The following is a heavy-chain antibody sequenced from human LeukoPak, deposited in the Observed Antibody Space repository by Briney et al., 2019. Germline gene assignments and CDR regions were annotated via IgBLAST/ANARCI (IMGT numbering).Heavy chain of an antibody. V-gene: IGHV3-33*08. CDR3: ARHSSSPTPSYGYMDV. J-gene: IGHJ6*03. Sequence: GGSLRLSCAASGFTFSSYGMHWVRQAPGKGLEWVAVIWYGGSSKYYADSVKGRFTISRDNSKNTLYLQMNSLRAEDTAVYYCARHSSSPTPSYGYMDVWGKGTTVTVSS. CDR2: IWYGGSSK. CDR1: GFTFSSYG. D-gene: IGHD6-6*01.